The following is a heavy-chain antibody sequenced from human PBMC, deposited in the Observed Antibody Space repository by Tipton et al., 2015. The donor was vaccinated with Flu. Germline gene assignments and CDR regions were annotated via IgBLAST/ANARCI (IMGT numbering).Heavy chain of an antibody. Sequence: TLSLTCTVSGGSISNYYWSWIRQPPGKALEWIGYIYYSGSTNYNPSLKSRVTISEDTSKNQFSLSLRSVTAADTAVYYCGRGRAVVCWGQGTLVTVSS. CDR2: IYYSGST. J-gene: IGHJ4*02. CDR3: GRGRAVVC. CDR1: GGSISNYY. V-gene: IGHV4-59*01.